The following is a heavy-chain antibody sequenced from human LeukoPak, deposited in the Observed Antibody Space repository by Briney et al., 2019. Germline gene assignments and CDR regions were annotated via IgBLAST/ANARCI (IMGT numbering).Heavy chain of an antibody. V-gene: IGHV3-23*01. J-gene: IGHJ4*02. Sequence: GGSLRLSCAASGFTFSSYAMSWIRQAPGKGLEWVSTISGSGSGGSTYYADSVKGRFTISRDNSKDTLYLQMNSLRAEDTAVYYCAKLLAVTNSYYFNYWGQGTLVTVSS. CDR2: ISGSGSGGST. CDR1: GFTFSSYA. D-gene: IGHD6-19*01. CDR3: AKLLAVTNSYYFNY.